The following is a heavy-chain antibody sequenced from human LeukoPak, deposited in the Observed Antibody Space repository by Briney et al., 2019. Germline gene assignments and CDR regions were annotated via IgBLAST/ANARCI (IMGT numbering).Heavy chain of an antibody. CDR2: INPSGGST. V-gene: IGHV1-46*01. J-gene: IGHJ4*02. D-gene: IGHD4-11*01. CDR1: GYTFTSYY. Sequence: GASVKVSYKASGYTFTSYYMHWVRQAPGQGLEWMGIINPSGGSTSYAQKFQGRVTMTRDMSTSTVYMELSSLRSEDTAVYYCARETTVTTTFDYWGQGTLVTVSS. CDR3: ARETTVTTTFDY.